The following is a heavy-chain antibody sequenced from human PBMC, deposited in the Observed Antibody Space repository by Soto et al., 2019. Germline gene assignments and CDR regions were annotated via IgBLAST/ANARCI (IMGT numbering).Heavy chain of an antibody. D-gene: IGHD3-3*01. V-gene: IGHV3-30*18. CDR3: AKGEERVFGVFYYYYYMDV. Sequence: GGSLRLSCAASGFTFSSYGMHWVRQAPGKGLEWVAVISYDGSNKYYADSVKGRFTISRDNSKNTLYLQMNSLRAEDTAVYYCAKGEERVFGVFYYYYYMDVWGKGTTVTVSS. CDR2: ISYDGSNK. CDR1: GFTFSSYG. J-gene: IGHJ6*03.